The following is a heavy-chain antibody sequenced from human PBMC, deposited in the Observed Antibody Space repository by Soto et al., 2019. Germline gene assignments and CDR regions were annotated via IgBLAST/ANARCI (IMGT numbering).Heavy chain of an antibody. D-gene: IGHD1-26*01. CDR1: GYTFTSYG. CDR3: ASDKWELSSRWFDP. V-gene: IGHV1-18*01. J-gene: IGHJ5*02. CDR2: ISAYNGNT. Sequence: ASVKVSCKASGYTFTSYGISWVRQAPGQGLEWMGWISAYNGNTNYAQKLQGRVTMTTDTSTSTAYMELRSLRSDDTTVYYCASDKWELSSRWFDPWGQGTLVTVSS.